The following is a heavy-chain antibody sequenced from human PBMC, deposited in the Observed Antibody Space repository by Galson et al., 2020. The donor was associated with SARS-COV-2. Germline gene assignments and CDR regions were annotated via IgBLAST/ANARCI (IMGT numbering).Heavy chain of an antibody. Sequence: ASETLSLTCTVSGGGVGSTSIYWGWNRQPPGKGLEWIGSIHYSGTTNYNPSFKRRVTMSIDTSENRFSLKLTSVTAADTAVYYCARQAVGAEFEYWGQGTLVAVSS. CDR1: GGGVGSTSIY. CDR2: IHYSGTT. V-gene: IGHV4-39*01. D-gene: IGHD1-26*01. CDR3: ARQAVGAEFEY. J-gene: IGHJ4*02.